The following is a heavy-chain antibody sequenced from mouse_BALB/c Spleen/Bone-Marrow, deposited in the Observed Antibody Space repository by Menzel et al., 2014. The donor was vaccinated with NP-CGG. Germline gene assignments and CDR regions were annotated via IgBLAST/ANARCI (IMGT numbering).Heavy chain of an antibody. J-gene: IGHJ2*01. CDR3: ARKEFYY. CDR1: GFSLTSYG. Sequence: QVQLKESGPGLVQPSQSLSITCTVSGFSLTSYGVHWVRQSPGKGLEWLGVIWSGGSTDYNEAFISRLSIRKDNSKSQVFFKMYSLQANDTAIYYCARKEFYYWGQGTTLTVSS. V-gene: IGHV2-2*02. CDR2: IWSGGST.